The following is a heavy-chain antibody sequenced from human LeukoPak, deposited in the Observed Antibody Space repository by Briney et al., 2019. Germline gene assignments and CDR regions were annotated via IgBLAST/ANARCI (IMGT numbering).Heavy chain of an antibody. CDR3: ARSAWGGDGYNLNFGY. CDR2: IYPGDSDT. Sequence: GESLKISCKGSGYSFTSYWIGWVRQMPGKGLEWMGIIYPGDSDTKYSPSFQGQVTISADKSISTAYLQWSSLKASDTAMYYCARSAWGGDGYNLNFGYWGQGTLVTVSS. V-gene: IGHV5-51*01. CDR1: GYSFTSYW. J-gene: IGHJ4*02. D-gene: IGHD5-24*01.